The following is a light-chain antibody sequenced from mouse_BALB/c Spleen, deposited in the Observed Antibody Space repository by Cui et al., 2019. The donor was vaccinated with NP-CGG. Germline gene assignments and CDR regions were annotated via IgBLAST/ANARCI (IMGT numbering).Light chain of an antibody. J-gene: IGLJ1*01. Sequence: QAVATQESALTTSPGETVTLTCRSSTGAVTTSNYANWVQEKPDHLFTGLIGGTHNRAPGVPARFSGSLIGDKAALTITGARTEDEAIYFCALWYSNHWVFGGGSKLTVL. CDR3: ALWYSNHWV. CDR1: TGAVTTSNY. V-gene: IGLV1*01. CDR2: GTH.